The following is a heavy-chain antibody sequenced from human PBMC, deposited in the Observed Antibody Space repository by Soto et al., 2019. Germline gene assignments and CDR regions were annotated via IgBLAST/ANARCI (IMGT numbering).Heavy chain of an antibody. CDR3: AKADGQQWLIPHLDN. V-gene: IGHV3-23*01. CDR2: ISCCGGSA. CDR1: GFNFKKFA. D-gene: IGHD6-19*01. J-gene: IGHJ4*02. Sequence: VGSLRLSCVASGFNFKKFAMAWVRQAAGEGLEWVSGISCCGGSASYADSVKGRFSIARDDSKNTVSLQLNSLRVEDTAQYYCAKADGQQWLIPHLDNWGQGTLVTVSS.